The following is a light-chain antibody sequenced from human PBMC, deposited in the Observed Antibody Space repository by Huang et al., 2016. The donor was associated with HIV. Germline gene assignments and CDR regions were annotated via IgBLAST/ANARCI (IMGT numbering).Light chain of an antibody. CDR3: QQRSNWPMYT. CDR1: QSVSSY. V-gene: IGKV3-11*01. J-gene: IGKJ2*01. Sequence: EIVLTQSPATLSLSPGERATLSCRASQSVSSYLAWYHQKPGQAPRLLIYEASNRATGIPARFSGSGSGTDFTLTISGLEPEDFAVYYCQQRSNWPMYTFGQGTKLEIK. CDR2: EAS.